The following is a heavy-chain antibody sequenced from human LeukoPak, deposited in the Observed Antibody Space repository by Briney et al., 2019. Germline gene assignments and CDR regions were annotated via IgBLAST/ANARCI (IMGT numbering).Heavy chain of an antibody. V-gene: IGHV3-21*01. J-gene: IGHJ4*02. D-gene: IGHD6-19*01. CDR2: ISSTSTYI. CDR3: ARFETVAAKPLEY. CDR1: GFTFSDYS. Sequence: PGGSLRLSCAASGFTFSDYSMNWVRQAPGKGLDWVSSISSTSTYILYADSVKGRFTISRDNARNSLYLQMNSLRVEDTAVYYCARFETVAAKPLEYWGQGTLVTVSS.